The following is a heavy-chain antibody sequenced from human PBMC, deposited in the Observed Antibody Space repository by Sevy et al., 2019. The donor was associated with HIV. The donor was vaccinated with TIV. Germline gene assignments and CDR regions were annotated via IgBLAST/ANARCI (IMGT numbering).Heavy chain of an antibody. V-gene: IGHV1-18*01. Sequence: ASVKVSCKASGYTFTSYGISWVRQAPGQGLEWMGWISAYNRNTNYAQKLQGRVTMTTDTSTGTAYMELRSLRSDDTAAYYCARDPERTWLLLKARGYFDYWGQGTLVTVSS. CDR1: GYTFTSYG. J-gene: IGHJ4*02. D-gene: IGHD3-22*01. CDR3: ARDPERTWLLLKARGYFDY. CDR2: ISAYNRNT.